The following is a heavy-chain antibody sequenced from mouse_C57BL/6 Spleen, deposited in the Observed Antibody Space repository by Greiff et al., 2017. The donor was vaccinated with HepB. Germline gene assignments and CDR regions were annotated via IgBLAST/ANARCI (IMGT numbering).Heavy chain of an antibody. V-gene: IGHV1-9*01. CDR1: GYTFTGYW. J-gene: IGHJ3*01. Sequence: VQLQQSGAELMKPGASVKLSCKATGYTFTGYWIEWVKQRPGHGLEWIGEILPGSGSTNYTEKFKGKATFTADTSSNTAYMQLSSLTTEDSAIYYCARLVGTTGFAYWGQGTLVTVSA. D-gene: IGHD1-3*01. CDR3: ARLVGTTGFAY. CDR2: ILPGSGST.